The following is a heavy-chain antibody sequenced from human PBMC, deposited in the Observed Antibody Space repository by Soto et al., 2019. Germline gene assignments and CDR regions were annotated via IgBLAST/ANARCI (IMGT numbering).Heavy chain of an antibody. CDR2: TYYRSKWYN. CDR3: ARDPVLRDCSGGSCYSYYFDY. D-gene: IGHD2-15*01. J-gene: IGHJ4*02. CDR1: GDSVSSNSAA. Sequence: QSQTLSLTCAISGDSVSSNSAAWNWIRQSPSRGLEWLGRTYYRSKWYNDYAVSVKSRITINPDTSKNQFSLQLNSVTPEDTAVYYCARDPVLRDCSGGSCYSYYFDYWGQGTLVTVSS. V-gene: IGHV6-1*01.